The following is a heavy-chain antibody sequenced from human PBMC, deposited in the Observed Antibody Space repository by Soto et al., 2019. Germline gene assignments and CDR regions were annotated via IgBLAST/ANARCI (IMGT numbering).Heavy chain of an antibody. V-gene: IGHV1-69*06. CDR3: ARTDCTNGVCYTDWYFDL. D-gene: IGHD2-8*01. Sequence: QVQLVQSGAEVKKPGSSVKVSCKAFGGTFSSYAISWVRQAPGQGLEWMGGIIPIFGTANYAQKFQGRVTITADKSTSTAYMELSSLRSEDTAVYYCARTDCTNGVCYTDWYFDLWGRGTLVTVSS. J-gene: IGHJ2*01. CDR2: IIPIFGTA. CDR1: GGTFSSYA.